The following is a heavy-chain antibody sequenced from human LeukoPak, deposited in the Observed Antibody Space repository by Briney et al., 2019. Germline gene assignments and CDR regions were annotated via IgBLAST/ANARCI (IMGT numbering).Heavy chain of an antibody. CDR3: ARAEGGGYSSSSGGYYMDV. D-gene: IGHD6-6*01. V-gene: IGHV1-8*01. J-gene: IGHJ6*03. CDR2: MNPNSGNT. CDR1: GYTFTSYD. Sequence: GASVKVSCKASGYTFTSYDINWVRQATGQGLEWMGWMNPNSGNTGYAQKFQGRVTMTRNTSISTAYMELSSLRSEDSAVYYCARAEGGGYSSSSGGYYMDVWGKGTTVTVSS.